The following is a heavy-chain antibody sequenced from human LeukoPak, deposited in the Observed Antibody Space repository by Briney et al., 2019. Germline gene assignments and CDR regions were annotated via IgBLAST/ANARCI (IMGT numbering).Heavy chain of an antibody. Sequence: PSQTLSLTCDISGDTVSSNSAAWNWIRQSPSRGLEWPGRTYYRSKWYYDYAVSVKSRITISPDTSKNQFSLQLNSVTADDTAVYYCARGFALDFWGQGTMVTVSS. V-gene: IGHV6-1*01. CDR3: ARGFALDF. J-gene: IGHJ3*01. CDR1: GDTVSSNSAA. CDR2: TYYRSKWYY.